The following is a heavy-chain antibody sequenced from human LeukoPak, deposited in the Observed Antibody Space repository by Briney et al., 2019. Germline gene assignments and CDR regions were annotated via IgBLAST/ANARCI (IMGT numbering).Heavy chain of an antibody. CDR2: NGGSGDSA. CDR3: AKDHHVLGAITIFGVVIMPFVF. V-gene: IGHV3-23*01. J-gene: IGHJ4*02. CDR1: EYTFSSYA. D-gene: IGHD3-3*01. Sequence: PGRSLRLSCAASEYTFSSYAMSWVREAPGKGLVWVSSNGGSGDSAYYADSVKGRFTISRDNSKNTLYLQKNSLRAEDTAVYYCAKDHHVLGAITIFGVVIMPFVFWGQETLVTVSS.